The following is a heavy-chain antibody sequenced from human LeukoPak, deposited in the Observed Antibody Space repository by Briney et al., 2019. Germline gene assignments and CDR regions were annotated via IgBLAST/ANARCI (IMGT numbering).Heavy chain of an antibody. J-gene: IGHJ4*02. V-gene: IGHV1-2*02. D-gene: IGHD3-3*01. CDR1: GYSFSGYY. Sequence: GASVKVSCKASGYSFSGYYMHWVRQAPGQGLEWMGWINPNSGGTNYAQKFQGRVTMTRDTSISTVYMELSSLRSEDTAVYYCARGAPKRFWTTDQYFDYWGQGTLVTVSS. CDR3: ARGAPKRFWTTDQYFDY. CDR2: INPNSGGT.